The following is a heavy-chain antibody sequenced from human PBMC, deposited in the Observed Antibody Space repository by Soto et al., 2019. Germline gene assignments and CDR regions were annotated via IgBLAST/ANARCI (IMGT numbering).Heavy chain of an antibody. CDR2: INSDGSST. V-gene: IGHV3-74*01. J-gene: IGHJ4*02. D-gene: IGHD1-26*01. Sequence: GGSVRLSCAASGFTFSSYWMHWVRQAPGKGLVWVSRINSDGSSTSYADSVKGRFTISRDNAKNTLYLQMNSLRAEDTAVYYCARDTGAALFDYWGQGTLVTVSS. CDR1: GFTFSSYW. CDR3: ARDTGAALFDY.